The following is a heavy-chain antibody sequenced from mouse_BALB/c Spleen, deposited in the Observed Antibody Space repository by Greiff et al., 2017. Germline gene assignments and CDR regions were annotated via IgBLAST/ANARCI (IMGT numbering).Heavy chain of an antibody. V-gene: IGHV3-2*02. CDR2: ISYSGST. CDR1: GYSITSDYA. J-gene: IGHJ4*01. CDR3: ARKAYGYDEGNYYAMDY. Sequence: DVQLQESGPGLVKPSQSLSLTCTVTGYSITSDYAWNWIRQFPGNKLEWMGYISYSGSTSYNPSLKSRISITRDTSKNQFFLQLNSVTTEDTATYYCARKAYGYDEGNYYAMDYWGQGTSVTVSS. D-gene: IGHD2-2*01.